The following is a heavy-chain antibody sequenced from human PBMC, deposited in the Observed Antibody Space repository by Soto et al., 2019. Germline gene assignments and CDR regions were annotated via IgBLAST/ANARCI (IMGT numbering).Heavy chain of an antibody. Sequence: GSLRLSCAASGFTFSSYAMSWVRQAPGKGLEWVSSLSGSGSSTYYADSVKGRFTVSRDNSKNTLYLQMNSLRAEDTAVYYCAKESVRQWLIMADAYDFWGQGTMVTVSS. J-gene: IGHJ3*01. CDR1: GFTFSSYA. CDR2: LSGSGSST. D-gene: IGHD6-19*01. V-gene: IGHV3-23*01. CDR3: AKESVRQWLIMADAYDF.